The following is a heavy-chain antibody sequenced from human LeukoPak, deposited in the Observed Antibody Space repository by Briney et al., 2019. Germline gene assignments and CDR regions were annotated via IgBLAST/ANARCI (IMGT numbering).Heavy chain of an antibody. CDR2: IKRDGSDK. D-gene: IGHD5-18*01. Sequence: GESLRLSCAASGXTFSEYWMAWVRQAPGRGLEWVAHIKRDGSDKNYVDPVKGRFTISRDNAKNSVYLQMNSLRAEDTATYYCARDGYLDYWGQGTLVTVSS. CDR3: ARDGYLDY. V-gene: IGHV3-7*05. J-gene: IGHJ4*02. CDR1: GXTFSEYW.